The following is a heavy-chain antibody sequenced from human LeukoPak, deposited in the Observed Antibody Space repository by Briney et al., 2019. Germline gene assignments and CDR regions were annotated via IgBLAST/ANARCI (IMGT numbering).Heavy chain of an antibody. CDR3: ARSRTDGMATIKGFYFDY. CDR1: GGSISSYY. Sequence: PSETLSLTCTVSGGSISSYYWSWIRQPPGKGLEWIGYIYYSGSTNYNPSLKSRVTISVDTSKNQFSLKLSSVTAADTAVYYCARSRTDGMATIKGFYFDYWGQGTLVTVSS. V-gene: IGHV4-59*01. D-gene: IGHD5-12*01. J-gene: IGHJ4*02. CDR2: IYYSGST.